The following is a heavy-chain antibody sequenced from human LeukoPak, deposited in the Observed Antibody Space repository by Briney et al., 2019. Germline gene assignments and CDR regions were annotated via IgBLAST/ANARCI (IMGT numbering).Heavy chain of an antibody. D-gene: IGHD2-2*01. Sequence: SETLSLTCTVSGGSISSYYWSWVRQPAGKGLEWIGRIYTSGSTNYNPSLKSRVTMSVDTSKNQFSLKLSSVTAADTAVYYCARAVVPAADNWFDPWGQGTLVTVSS. CDR3: ARAVVPAADNWFDP. CDR1: GGSISSYY. V-gene: IGHV4-4*07. J-gene: IGHJ5*02. CDR2: IYTSGST.